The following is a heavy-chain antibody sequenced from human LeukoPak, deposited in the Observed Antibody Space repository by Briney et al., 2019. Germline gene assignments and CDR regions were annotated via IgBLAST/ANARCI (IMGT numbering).Heavy chain of an antibody. CDR1: GFTFSDYY. D-gene: IGHD3-22*01. CDR3: ARNHYYDSSGSDY. Sequence: GGSLRLSCAASGFTFSDYYMSWLRQAPGKGLEWVSYISSSGSTIYYADSVKGRFTISRDNAKNSLYLQMNSLRAEDTAVYYCARNHYYDSSGSDYWGQGTLVTVSS. CDR2: ISSSGSTI. J-gene: IGHJ4*02. V-gene: IGHV3-11*01.